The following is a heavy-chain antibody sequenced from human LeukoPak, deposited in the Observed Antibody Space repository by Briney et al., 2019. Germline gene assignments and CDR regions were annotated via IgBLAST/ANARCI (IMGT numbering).Heavy chain of an antibody. CDR1: GGSISSGSYY. D-gene: IGHD5-24*01. CDR2: IYTSGST. V-gene: IGHV4-61*02. J-gene: IGHJ4*02. Sequence: SETLSLTCTVYGGSISSGSYYWSWIRQPAGKGLEWIGRIYTSGSTNYNPSLKSRVTISVDTSKNQFSLKLSSVTAADTAVYYCARGGWGEGDGYNWDFDYWGQGTLVTVSS. CDR3: ARGGWGEGDGYNWDFDY.